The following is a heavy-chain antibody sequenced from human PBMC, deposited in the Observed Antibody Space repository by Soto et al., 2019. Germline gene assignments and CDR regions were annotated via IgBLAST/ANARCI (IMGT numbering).Heavy chain of an antibody. CDR2: ISSSGSTI. D-gene: IGHD5-18*01. CDR3: AIWGSTAMVTDY. J-gene: IGHJ4*02. Sequence: EAQLVESGGGLVQPGGSLRLSCAASGFTFSSYEMNWVRQAPGKGLEWVSYISSSGSTIYYADSVKGRFTISRDNAKNSLYLQMNSLRAEDTAVYYCAIWGSTAMVTDYWGQGTLVTVSS. V-gene: IGHV3-48*03. CDR1: GFTFSSYE.